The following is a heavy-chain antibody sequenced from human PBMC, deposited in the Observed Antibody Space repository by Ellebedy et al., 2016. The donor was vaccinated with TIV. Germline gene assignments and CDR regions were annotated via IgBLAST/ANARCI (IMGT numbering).Heavy chain of an antibody. D-gene: IGHD2-2*02. CDR1: GFTFSNYA. V-gene: IGHV3-23*01. Sequence: GESLKISXAASGFTFSNYAMSWARQAPGKGLEWVSAISGSGGSTYYVDSVKGRFTISRDNFKKMLFLQMSSLRAEDTAVYYCARVERVILGSVVPGAIDTWGQGTLVTV. CDR3: ARVERVILGSVVPGAIDT. CDR2: ISGSGGST. J-gene: IGHJ4*02.